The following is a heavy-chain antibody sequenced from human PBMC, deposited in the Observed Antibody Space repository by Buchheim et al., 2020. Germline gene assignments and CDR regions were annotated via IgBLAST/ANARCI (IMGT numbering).Heavy chain of an antibody. CDR3: AKDASRLGRLLEWLSMYYFDY. J-gene: IGHJ4*02. CDR2: ISYDGSKK. Sequence: QVQLVESGGGVVQPGRSLRLSCAASGFTFTSFVMHCVRQAPGTGLGWVAVISYDGSKKYYADSVKGRFTFSRDNSKTTLYLPMNSMRAEDTAVYDCAKDASRLGRLLEWLSMYYFDYWGQGTL. D-gene: IGHD3-3*01. CDR1: GFTFTSFV. V-gene: IGHV3-30*18.